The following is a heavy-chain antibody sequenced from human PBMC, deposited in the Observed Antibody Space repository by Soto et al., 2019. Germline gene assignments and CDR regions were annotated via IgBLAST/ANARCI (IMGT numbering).Heavy chain of an antibody. J-gene: IGHJ5*02. CDR1: GYTFTSYY. V-gene: IGHV1-46*03. D-gene: IGHD3-10*01. CDR2: INPSGGST. Sequence: GASVKVSCKASGYTFTSYYMHWVRQAPGQGLEWMGIINPSGGSTSYAQKFQGRVTMTRDTYTSTVYMELSSLRSEDTAVYYCARTMRVTMVRGVLYNWFDPWGQGTLVTVSS. CDR3: ARTMRVTMVRGVLYNWFDP.